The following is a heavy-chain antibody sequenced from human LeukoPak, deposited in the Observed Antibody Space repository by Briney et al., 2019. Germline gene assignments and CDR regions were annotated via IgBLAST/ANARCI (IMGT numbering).Heavy chain of an antibody. CDR2: ISGSGDST. J-gene: IGHJ4*02. V-gene: IGHV3-23*01. CDR1: GFTFSSYA. CDR3: AKAYYDFWSGLDY. D-gene: IGHD3-3*01. Sequence: GGSLRLSCAASGFTFSSYAMSWVRQAPGKGLEWVSAISGSGDSTYYADSGKGRFTISRDNSKNTLYLQMNSLRAEDTAVYYCAKAYYDFWSGLDYWGQGTLVTVSS.